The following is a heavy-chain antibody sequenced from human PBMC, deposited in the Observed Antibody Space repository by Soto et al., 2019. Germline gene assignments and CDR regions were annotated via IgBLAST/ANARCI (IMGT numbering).Heavy chain of an antibody. CDR3: ARDSVDYDYIWGSYLQPEVV. CDR2: IYYSGST. Sequence: SETLSLTCTVSGGSISSGGYYWSWIRQHPGKGLEWIGYIYYSGSTYYNPSLKSRVTISVDTSKNQFSLKLSSVTAADTAVYYCARDSVDYDYIWGSYLQPEVVWGKGTTVTVSS. D-gene: IGHD3-16*02. V-gene: IGHV4-31*03. J-gene: IGHJ6*04. CDR1: GGSISSGGYY.